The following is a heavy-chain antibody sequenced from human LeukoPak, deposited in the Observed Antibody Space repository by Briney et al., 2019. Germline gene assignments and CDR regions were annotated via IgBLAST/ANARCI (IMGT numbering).Heavy chain of an antibody. CDR2: IDPSDSYT. D-gene: IGHD6-13*01. J-gene: IGHJ4*02. V-gene: IGHV5-10-1*01. CDR1: GYSFTSYW. Sequence: GESLKISCKGSGYSFTSYWISWVRQMPGKGLEWMGRIDPSDSYTNYSPSFQGHVTISADKSISTAYLQWSSLKASDTAMYCCASIAAAGTMWVDYWGQGTLVTVSS. CDR3: ASIAAAGTMWVDY.